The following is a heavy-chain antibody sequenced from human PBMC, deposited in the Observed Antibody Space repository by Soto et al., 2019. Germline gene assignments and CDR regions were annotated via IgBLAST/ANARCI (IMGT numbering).Heavy chain of an antibody. CDR1: GYTFTTYW. V-gene: IGHV5-10-1*01. Sequence: PGESLKISCKGSGYTFTTYWITGGRQMPGKGLEWMGRIDPRDSYTNYSSSFQGHVTISVDKSINTAYLQWRGLEASDTAMYYCARHAVITLGGVFVSNYFHYWGQGTMVTVSS. CDR2: IDPRDSYT. J-gene: IGHJ4*02. CDR3: ARHAVITLGGVFVSNYFHY. D-gene: IGHD3-16*02.